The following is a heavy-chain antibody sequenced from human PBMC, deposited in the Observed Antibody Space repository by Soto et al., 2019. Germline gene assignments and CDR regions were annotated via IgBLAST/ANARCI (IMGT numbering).Heavy chain of an antibody. Sequence: QVQLVQSGAEVKKPGASVNVSCKASGYSFHTYAISWVRQAPGQGLEWVGWISGYNGNTNYAQKFQGRSTLTTATSTKTAFMELRSLTGDDTAVYYCAREYGMDVWGQGTTVTVSS. V-gene: IGHV1-18*01. CDR1: GYSFHTYA. J-gene: IGHJ6*02. CDR2: ISGYNGNT. CDR3: AREYGMDV.